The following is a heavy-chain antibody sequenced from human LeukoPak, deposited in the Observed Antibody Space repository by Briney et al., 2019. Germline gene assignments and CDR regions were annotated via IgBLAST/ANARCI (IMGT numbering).Heavy chain of an antibody. CDR2: IYYSGST. Sequence: PSETLSLTCAVYGGSFSGYYWSWIRQHPGKGLEWIGYIYYSGSTYYNPSLKSRVTISVDTSKNQFSLKLSSVTAADTAVYYCARADDFWSGYYNRGYFDYWGQGTLVTVSS. D-gene: IGHD3-3*01. J-gene: IGHJ4*02. V-gene: IGHV4-31*11. CDR1: GGSFSGYY. CDR3: ARADDFWSGYYNRGYFDY.